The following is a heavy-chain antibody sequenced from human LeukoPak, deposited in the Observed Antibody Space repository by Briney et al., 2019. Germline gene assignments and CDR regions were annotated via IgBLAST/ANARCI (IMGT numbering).Heavy chain of an antibody. CDR2: IYPSGGT. CDR3: AREYGDLDY. J-gene: IGHJ4*02. V-gene: IGHV4-4*07. CDR1: GGSISGFY. D-gene: IGHD2-21*01. Sequence: PSETLSLTCTVSGGSISGFYLSWIRQPAGKGLEWIGRIYPSGGTNYNPSLKSRVTMSTDTSKNQFSLKLRSVAAADTAVYYCAREYGDLDYWGQGTLVTVS.